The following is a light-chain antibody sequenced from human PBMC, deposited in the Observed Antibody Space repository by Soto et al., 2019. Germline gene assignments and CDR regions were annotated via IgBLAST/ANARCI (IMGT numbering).Light chain of an antibody. CDR1: QSLLHSNGYNY. Sequence: DIVMTQSPLSLPVTPGEPASISCRSSQSLLHSNGYNYLDWYLQKPGQSPQLLIYLGSNRASGVTDRDSGSESGTDCTLKISRAEAEDVGVYYCMQALQKGTFGQGPKVEIK. V-gene: IGKV2-28*01. CDR2: LGS. CDR3: MQALQKGT. J-gene: IGKJ1*01.